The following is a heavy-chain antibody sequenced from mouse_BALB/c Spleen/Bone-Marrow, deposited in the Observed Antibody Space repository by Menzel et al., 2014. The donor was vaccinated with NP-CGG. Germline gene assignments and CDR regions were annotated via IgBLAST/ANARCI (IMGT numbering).Heavy chain of an antibody. Sequence: VQLKHSGAEFVKPGASVKLSCTASGFNIKDTYMHWVKQRPEQGLEWIGRIDPANGNTKYDPKFQGKATITADTSSNTAYLQLSSLTSEDTAVYYCAGDGAYWGQGTLVTVSA. V-gene: IGHV14-3*02. CDR3: AGDGAY. CDR1: GFNIKDTY. CDR2: IDPANGNT. J-gene: IGHJ3*01. D-gene: IGHD3-3*01.